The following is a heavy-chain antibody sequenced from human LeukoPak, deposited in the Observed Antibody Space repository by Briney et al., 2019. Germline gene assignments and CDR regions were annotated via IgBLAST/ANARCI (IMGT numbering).Heavy chain of an antibody. J-gene: IGHJ3*02. Sequence: GASVKVSCKASGYTFTGYYMRWVRQAPGQGLEWMGWINPNSGGTNYAQKFQGRVTMTRDTSISTAYMELSRLRSDDTAVYYCAAGRGYCSGGSCYGDDSFDIWGQGTMVTVSS. CDR1: GYTFTGYY. CDR3: AAGRGYCSGGSCYGDDSFDI. D-gene: IGHD2-15*01. V-gene: IGHV1-2*02. CDR2: INPNSGGT.